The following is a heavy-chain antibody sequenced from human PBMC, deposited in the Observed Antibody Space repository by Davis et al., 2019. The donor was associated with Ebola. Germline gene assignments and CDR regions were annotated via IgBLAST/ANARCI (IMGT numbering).Heavy chain of an antibody. CDR3: ARDPGYRSPFNRFDP. D-gene: IGHD6-6*01. Sequence: ASVKVSCKASGYTFTNYYMHWVRQAPGQGLEWMGMINPNDGRTIYAQKFQGRVTMTRDTSTSTVYMELSSLRSEDTAMYFCARDPGYRSPFNRFDPWGQGTLVTVSS. J-gene: IGHJ5*02. CDR1: GYTFTNYY. CDR2: INPNDGRT. V-gene: IGHV1-46*01.